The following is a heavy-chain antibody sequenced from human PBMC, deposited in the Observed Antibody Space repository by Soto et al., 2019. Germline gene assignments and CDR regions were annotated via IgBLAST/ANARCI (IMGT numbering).Heavy chain of an antibody. Sequence: PGGSLRLSCAASGFTFSSYWMHWVRQAPGKGLVWVSRINSDGSSTSYADSVKGRFTISRDNAKNTLYLQMNSLRAEDTAVYYCARVGYSGYDYVVWYFDYWGQGTLVTVSS. J-gene: IGHJ4*02. CDR1: GFTFSSYW. CDR3: ARVGYSGYDYVVWYFDY. D-gene: IGHD5-12*01. CDR2: INSDGSST. V-gene: IGHV3-74*01.